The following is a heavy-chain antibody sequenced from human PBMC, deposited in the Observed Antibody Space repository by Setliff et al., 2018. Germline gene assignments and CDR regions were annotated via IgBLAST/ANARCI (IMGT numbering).Heavy chain of an antibody. CDR1: GYTFANYW. J-gene: IGHJ3*02. CDR3: ARPRTSSNPDSDSSDI. CDR2: IYPGDSDT. V-gene: IGHV5-51*01. Sequence: PGESLKISCKGSGYTFANYWIGWVRQMPGKGLEWMGIIYPGDSDTRCSPSFRGQVTISADKSISTAYLQWSSLKASDTAMYYCARPRTSSNPDSDSSDIWGQGTLVTVSS. D-gene: IGHD6-13*01.